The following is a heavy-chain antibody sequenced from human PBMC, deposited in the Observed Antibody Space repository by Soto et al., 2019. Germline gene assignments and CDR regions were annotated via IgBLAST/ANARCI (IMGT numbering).Heavy chain of an antibody. CDR3: ARADYFDSSAYYFSGWFDP. D-gene: IGHD3-22*01. J-gene: IGHJ5*02. Sequence: QVQLVESGGALVKPGGSLRLSCAASGFSFRDYYMSWIRQAPGKGLEWVSSISSSSSSIYYADSVKGRFTISRDNAKTSLYLQMNSLRAEDTAVYYCARADYFDSSAYYFSGWFDPWGQGTLVTVSS. V-gene: IGHV3-11*04. CDR1: GFSFRDYY. CDR2: ISSSSSSI.